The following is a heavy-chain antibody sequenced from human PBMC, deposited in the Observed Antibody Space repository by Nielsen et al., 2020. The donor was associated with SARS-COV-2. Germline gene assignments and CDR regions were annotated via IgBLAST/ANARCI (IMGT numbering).Heavy chain of an antibody. D-gene: IGHD5-18*01. J-gene: IGHJ4*02. CDR2: ISGSGGST. CDR3: AREFALRDTAYFDY. Sequence: GESLKISCAASRFTFSTYAMSWVRQAPGKGLEWVSSISGSGGSTYHADSVKGRFTISRDNSKNTLYLQMNSLRAEDTAVYYCAREFALRDTAYFDYWGQGILVTVSS. CDR1: RFTFSTYA. V-gene: IGHV3-23*01.